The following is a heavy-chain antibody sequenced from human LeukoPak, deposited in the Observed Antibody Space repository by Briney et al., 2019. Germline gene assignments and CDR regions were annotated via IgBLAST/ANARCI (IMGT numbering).Heavy chain of an antibody. CDR3: AKMYGPSED. Sequence: GGSLRLSCGASGFTFSSFPMSWVRQAPGKGLEWVSSISETGAGTYYADSVKGRFTISRDNSKNTLHLQLKSLRAEDAAVYYCAKMYGPSEDWGQGTLVTVSS. CDR1: GFTFSSFP. CDR2: ISETGAGT. D-gene: IGHD2-8*01. V-gene: IGHV3-23*01. J-gene: IGHJ4*02.